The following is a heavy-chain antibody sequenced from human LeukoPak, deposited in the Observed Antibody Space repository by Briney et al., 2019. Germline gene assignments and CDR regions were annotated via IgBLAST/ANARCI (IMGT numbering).Heavy chain of an antibody. D-gene: IGHD4-23*01. CDR2: IYYSGST. Sequence: SETLSLTCTVSGGSIRSYYWSWIRQPPGKGLEWIGYIYYSGSTNYNPSLKSRVTISVDTSKNQISLKLSSVTAADTAVYYCARVWRGGNSYYFDYWGQGTLVTVSS. CDR1: GGSIRSYY. CDR3: ARVWRGGNSYYFDY. V-gene: IGHV4-59*12. J-gene: IGHJ4*02.